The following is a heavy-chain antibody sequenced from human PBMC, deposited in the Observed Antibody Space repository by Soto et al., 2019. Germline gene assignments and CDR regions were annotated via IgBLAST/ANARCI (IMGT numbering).Heavy chain of an antibody. D-gene: IGHD1-26*01. V-gene: IGHV3-48*03. J-gene: IGHJ3*01. CDR1: GFTFSSYE. CDR3: ARDVSGSFYVSGINDDAYDL. Sequence: GGSLSLSCAASGFTFSSYEMNRVRQAPGKGLECVAYISISGRTIYYADSGKGRFTISRDDAKSSLYLQMNSLRAGDTAVYYCARDVSGSFYVSGINDDAYDLWGQGTLVTGSS. CDR2: ISISGRTI.